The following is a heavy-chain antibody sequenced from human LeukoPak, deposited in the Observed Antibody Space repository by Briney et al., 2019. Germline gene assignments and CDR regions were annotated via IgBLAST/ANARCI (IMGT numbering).Heavy chain of an antibody. CDR1: GASISRSTYY. V-gene: IGHV4-31*03. CDR3: ARVRDYFDS. Sequence: SQTLSLTCSVSGASISRSTYYWSWIRQHPQKGLEWIEYIYESGFTSYNPSLKSRVTISVDTSRSQFSLRLTSVTAADTAVYYCARVRDYFDSWGQGTLVTVSS. CDR2: IYESGFT. J-gene: IGHJ4*02.